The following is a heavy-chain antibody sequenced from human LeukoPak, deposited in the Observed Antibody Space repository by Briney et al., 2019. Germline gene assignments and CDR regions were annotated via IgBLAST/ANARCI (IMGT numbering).Heavy chain of an antibody. D-gene: IGHD3-22*01. Sequence: GGSLRLSCAASGFDFSSNWMHWVRHAPGQGLVWVSRIKGDGISTNYADSVKGRFTISRDNSKNTLYLQMNSLRAEDTAVYYCAKRTRYYYDSSGGDYWGQGTLVTVSS. J-gene: IGHJ4*02. CDR2: IKGDGIST. V-gene: IGHV3-74*01. CDR3: AKRTRYYYDSSGGDY. CDR1: GFDFSSNW.